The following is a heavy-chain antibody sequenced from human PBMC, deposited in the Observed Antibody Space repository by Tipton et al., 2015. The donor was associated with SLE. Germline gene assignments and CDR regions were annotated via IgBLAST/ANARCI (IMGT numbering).Heavy chain of an antibody. CDR3: ARGRLGELSSYFDY. V-gene: IGHV4-59*01. J-gene: IGHJ4*02. D-gene: IGHD3-16*02. CDR2: IYYSGST. Sequence: TLSLTCTVSGGSISSYYWSWIRQPPGKGLEWIGYIYYSGSTNYNPSLKSRVTISVDTSKNQFSLKLSSVTAADTAVYYCARGRLGELSSYFDYWGQGTLVTVSS. CDR1: GGSISSYY.